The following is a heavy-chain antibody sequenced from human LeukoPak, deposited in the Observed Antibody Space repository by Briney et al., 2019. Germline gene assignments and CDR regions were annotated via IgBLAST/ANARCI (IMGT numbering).Heavy chain of an antibody. CDR1: GFTFSVTW. CDR2: FKSKVAGGTT. D-gene: IGHD1-26*01. Sequence: GGSLRLSCAASGFTFSVTWMSWVRQAPGRGLEWVGRFKSKVAGGTTDYAAPVAGRFTISRDDSKNMLYLQMNSLKTEDTGVYYCTRGAPQADVFDIWGQGTMVTVSS. J-gene: IGHJ3*02. V-gene: IGHV3-15*01. CDR3: TRGAPQADVFDI.